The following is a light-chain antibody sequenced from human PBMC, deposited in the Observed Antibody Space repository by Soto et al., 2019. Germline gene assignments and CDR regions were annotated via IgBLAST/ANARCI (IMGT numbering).Light chain of an antibody. J-gene: IGKJ1*01. Sequence: EIVLTQSPGTLSLSPGERATLSCKTSQSRGSNFLAWYQHKPGQAPRLLIYDASYRANGIPDRFSGSGSGTDFTLTISRLEPEDFVVYYCQQYGSSSWTFGQGTKVDIK. V-gene: IGKV3-20*01. CDR2: DAS. CDR3: QQYGSSSWT. CDR1: QSRGSNF.